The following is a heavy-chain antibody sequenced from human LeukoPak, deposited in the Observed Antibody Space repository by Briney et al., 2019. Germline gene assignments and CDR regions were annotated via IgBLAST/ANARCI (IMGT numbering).Heavy chain of an antibody. CDR2: INPNSGGT. Sequence: ASVKVSCKASGYTFTGYYMHWVRQAPGQGLEWMGWINPNSGGTNYAQKFQGRVTMTRDTSISTAYMELSRLRSDDTAVYYCARDLTQAYGDYYYYYMDVWGKGTTVTISS. V-gene: IGHV1-2*02. CDR3: ARDLTQAYGDYYYYYMDV. CDR1: GYTFTGYY. D-gene: IGHD4-17*01. J-gene: IGHJ6*03.